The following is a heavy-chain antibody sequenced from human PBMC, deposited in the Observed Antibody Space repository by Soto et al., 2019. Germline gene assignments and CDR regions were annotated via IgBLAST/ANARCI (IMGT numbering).Heavy chain of an antibody. V-gene: IGHV3-23*01. CDR1: GFSFGSYD. Sequence: PGGSLRLSCAAAGFSFGSYDMTWVRQAPGKGLEWVSSINPTTGTTYADSVKGRFATSRDNSKNTLYLQMNSLRAEDTAVYYCAKDVVVGATTGLGDYYYYYGMDVWGQGTTVTVSS. D-gene: IGHD1-26*01. CDR3: AKDVVVGATTGLGDYYYYYGMDV. CDR2: INPTTGT. J-gene: IGHJ6*02.